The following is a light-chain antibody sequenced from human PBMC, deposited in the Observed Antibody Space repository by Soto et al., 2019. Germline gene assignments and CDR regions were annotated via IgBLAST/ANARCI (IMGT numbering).Light chain of an antibody. V-gene: IGKV3-20*01. CDR1: QSVSSSY. CDR3: QQYGSSPTWT. Sequence: EIGWTQCLGTLSFSPGYGANLFCSSSQSVSSSYLAWYQQKPGQAPRLLIYGASSRATGIPDRFSGSGSGTDFTLTISRLEPEDFAVYYCQQYGSSPTWTFGQGTKVDIK. CDR2: GAS. J-gene: IGKJ1*01.